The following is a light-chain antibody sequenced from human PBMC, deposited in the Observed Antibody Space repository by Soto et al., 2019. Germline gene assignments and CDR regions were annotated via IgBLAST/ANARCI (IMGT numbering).Light chain of an antibody. J-gene: IGLJ1*01. CDR3: RSFTETRTLYV. CDR2: DVS. Sequence: QSVLTQPASVSGSPGQSITISCTETSSDVGAYNYVSWYQQHPGKAPKLMIYDVSHRPSGVSDRFSGSQSGNTASLTISGLQDEEEANSCRSFTETRTLYVFGTGTKVTV. V-gene: IGLV2-14*03. CDR1: SSDVGAYNY.